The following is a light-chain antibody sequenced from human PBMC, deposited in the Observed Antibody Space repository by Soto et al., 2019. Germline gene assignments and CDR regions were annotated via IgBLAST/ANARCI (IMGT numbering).Light chain of an antibody. V-gene: IGKV1-5*01. CDR1: QSISSW. J-gene: IGKJ2*01. CDR2: HAS. Sequence: DIQMTQSPSTLSASVGDRVTITCRASQSISSWLAWYQQKPGKAPKLLIYHASSLESGVPSRFSGSGSGTEFTLPISSLQPDDFATYFCQQYNSYSPDTFGQGTKLEIK. CDR3: QQYNSYSPDT.